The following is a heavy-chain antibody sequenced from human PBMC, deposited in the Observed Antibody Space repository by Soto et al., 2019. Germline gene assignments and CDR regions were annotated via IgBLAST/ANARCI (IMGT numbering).Heavy chain of an antibody. CDR2: ISYDGSNK. CDR1: GFTFSSYG. CDR3: ATDYGDFYYYYYMDV. J-gene: IGHJ6*03. D-gene: IGHD4-17*01. V-gene: IGHV3-30*03. Sequence: GESLKISCAASGFTFSSYGMHWVRQAPGKGLEWVAVISYDGSNKYYADSVKGRFTISRDNSKNTLYLQMNSLRAEDTAVYYCATDYGDFYYYYYMDVWGKGTTVTVSS.